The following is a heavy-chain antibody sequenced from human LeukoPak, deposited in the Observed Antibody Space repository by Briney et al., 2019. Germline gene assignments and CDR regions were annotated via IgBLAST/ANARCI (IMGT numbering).Heavy chain of an antibody. D-gene: IGHD3-3*01. J-gene: IGHJ3*02. V-gene: IGHV3-15*01. CDR1: GFTFSNAW. CDR3: TARAVLRFLEWPPDAFDI. CDR2: IKSKTDGGTT. Sequence: PGGSLRLSCAASGFTFSNAWMSWVRQAPGKGLEWVGRIKSKTDGGTTDYAAPVKGRFTISRDDSKNTLYLQMNSLKTEDTAVYYCTARAVLRFLEWPPDAFDIWGQGTMVIVSS.